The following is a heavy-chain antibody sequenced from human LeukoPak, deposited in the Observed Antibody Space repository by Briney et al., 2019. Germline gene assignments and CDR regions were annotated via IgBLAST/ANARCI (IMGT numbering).Heavy chain of an antibody. V-gene: IGHV1-69*13. CDR1: GGTFSIYA. D-gene: IGHD4-17*01. CDR3: ARDYGGSAYFDD. CDR2: FIAIFGTG. J-gene: IGHJ4*02. Sequence: ASVKVSCKASGGTFSIYAISWGPQGPGQGPEWMGGFIAIFGTGNYAQKFQGRVTITADESTSTAYMELSSLRSEDTAVYYCARDYGGSAYFDDWGQGTLVTVSS.